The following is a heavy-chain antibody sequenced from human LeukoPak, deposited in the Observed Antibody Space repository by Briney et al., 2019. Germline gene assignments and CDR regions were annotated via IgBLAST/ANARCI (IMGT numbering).Heavy chain of an antibody. V-gene: IGHV4-61*02. Sequence: SQTLSLTCTVSGGTISSGSYYWNWIRQPAGKGLEWIGRIYTSGSTNYNPSLKSRVTISVDTSKNQFSLKLSSVTAADTAVYYCARDRYGGADYWGQGTLVTVSS. D-gene: IGHD2-21*01. J-gene: IGHJ4*02. CDR1: GGTISSGSYY. CDR2: IYTSGST. CDR3: ARDRYGGADY.